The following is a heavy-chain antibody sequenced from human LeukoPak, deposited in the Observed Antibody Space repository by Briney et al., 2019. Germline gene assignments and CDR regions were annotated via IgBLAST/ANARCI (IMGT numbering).Heavy chain of an antibody. Sequence: SVKVSCKASGGTFSSYAISWVRQAPGQGLEWMGRIIPILGIANYAQKFQGRVTITADKSTSTAYMELGSLRSEDTAVYYCARVGTVVVAAAWGQGTLVTVSS. CDR1: GGTFSSYA. D-gene: IGHD2-15*01. CDR2: IIPILGIA. V-gene: IGHV1-69*04. CDR3: ARVGTVVVAAA. J-gene: IGHJ5*02.